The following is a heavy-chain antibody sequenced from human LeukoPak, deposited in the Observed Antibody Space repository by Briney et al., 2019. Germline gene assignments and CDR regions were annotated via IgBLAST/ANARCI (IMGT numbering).Heavy chain of an antibody. CDR1: GYSFTXXX. CDR2: IYPGXXXX. V-gene: IGHV5-51*01. D-gene: IGHD5-24*01. J-gene: IGHJ4*02. Sequence: GESLKISCKGSGYSFTXXXXGWVXXXPGKGLXWMGXIYPGXXXXXXXXXXXGHVTISXXKSISTAYLQWXSLEASDTAMYYCARRTGYNFDYWGQGTLVTVSS. CDR3: ARRTGYNFDY.